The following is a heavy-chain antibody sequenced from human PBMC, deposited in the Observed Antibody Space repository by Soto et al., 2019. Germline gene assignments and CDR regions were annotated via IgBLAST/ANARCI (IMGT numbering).Heavy chain of an antibody. CDR3: ARDNNAGYDILTGYSINWFDP. Sequence: SETLSLTCTVSGGSISSGGYYWSWIRQHPGKGLEWIGYIYYSGSTYYNPSLKSRVTISVDTSKNQFSLKLSSVTAADTAVYYCARDNNAGYDILTGYSINWFDPWGQGTLVTVSS. D-gene: IGHD3-9*01. CDR2: IYYSGST. J-gene: IGHJ5*02. CDR1: GGSISSGGYY. V-gene: IGHV4-31*03.